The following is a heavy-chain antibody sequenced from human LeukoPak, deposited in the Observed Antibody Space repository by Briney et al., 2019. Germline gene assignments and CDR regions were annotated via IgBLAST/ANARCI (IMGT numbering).Heavy chain of an antibody. CDR3: ARYLGELSSYYYCYFMYV. D-gene: IGHD3-10*01. J-gene: IGHJ6*03. Sequence: ASVKVSCKASGYTFTGYYMHWVRQAPGQGLEWMGRINPNSGGTNYAEKFLGRVTMTRDTSISTAYMELSRLRSDDTAVYYCARYLGELSSYYYCYFMYVWGKGTTVTVSS. V-gene: IGHV1-2*06. CDR1: GYTFTGYY. CDR2: INPNSGGT.